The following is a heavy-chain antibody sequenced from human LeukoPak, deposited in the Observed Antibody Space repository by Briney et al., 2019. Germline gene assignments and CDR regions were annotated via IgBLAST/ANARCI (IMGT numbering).Heavy chain of an antibody. CDR3: AREGYSSSWYSYYYMDV. D-gene: IGHD6-13*01. CDR2: ITYDGSNK. Sequence: GRSLRLSCAASGFTFSSYGMHWVRQAPGKGLEWVAVITYDGSNKYYADSVKGRFTISRDNSKNTLYLQMNSLRAEDTAVYYCAREGYSSSWYSYYYMDVWGKGTTVTVSS. J-gene: IGHJ6*03. CDR1: GFTFSSYG. V-gene: IGHV3-30*03.